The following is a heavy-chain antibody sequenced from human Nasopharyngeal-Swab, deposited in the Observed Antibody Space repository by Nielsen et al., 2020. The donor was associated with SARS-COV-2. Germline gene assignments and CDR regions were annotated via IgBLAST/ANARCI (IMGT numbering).Heavy chain of an antibody. J-gene: IGHJ6*02. V-gene: IGHV6-1*01. CDR3: ARGYLKSGMDV. CDR2: TYYGSKRYT. CDR1: GASVSRTRTG. Sequence: SETLSLTCAISGASVSRTRTGWNWIRQSPSRALESLGRTYYGSKRYTDYAVSVKSRITINADTSKNQFSLQLNSVNPEDPAVYYCARGYLKSGMDVWGQGTTVTVSS. D-gene: IGHD1-1*01.